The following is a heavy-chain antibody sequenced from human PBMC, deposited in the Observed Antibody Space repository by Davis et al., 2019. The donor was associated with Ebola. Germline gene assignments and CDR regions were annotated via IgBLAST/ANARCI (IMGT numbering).Heavy chain of an antibody. D-gene: IGHD6-6*01. J-gene: IGHJ4*02. CDR2: IKQDGSEK. V-gene: IGHV3-7*03. CDR3: ARESPTYVNAAHFDY. CDR1: GFTFSSYG. Sequence: GESLKISCAASGFTFSSYGMHWVRQAPGKGLEWVANIKQDGSEKYYVDSVKGRFTISRDNAKNSLYLQMNSLRAEDTAVYYCARESPTYVNAAHFDYWGQGILVTVSS.